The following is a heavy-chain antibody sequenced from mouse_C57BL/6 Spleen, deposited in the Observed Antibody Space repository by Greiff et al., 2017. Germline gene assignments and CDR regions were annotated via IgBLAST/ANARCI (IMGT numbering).Heavy chain of an antibody. CDR3: ARRIYYDYAGSSYWYFDV. CDR2: IDPSDSYT. Sequence: VQLQQPGAELVMPGASVKLSCKASGYTFTSYWMHWVKQRPGQGLEWIGEIDPSDSYTNYNQKFKGKSTLTVDKYSSTAYMQLSSLTSEDSAVYYCARRIYYDYAGSSYWYFDVWGTGTTVTVSS. V-gene: IGHV1-69*01. D-gene: IGHD2-4*01. J-gene: IGHJ1*03. CDR1: GYTFTSYW.